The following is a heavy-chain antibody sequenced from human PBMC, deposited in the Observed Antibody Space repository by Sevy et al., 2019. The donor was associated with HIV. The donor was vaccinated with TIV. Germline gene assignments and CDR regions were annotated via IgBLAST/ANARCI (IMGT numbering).Heavy chain of an antibody. V-gene: IGHV3-30-3*01. CDR1: GFTFSSYA. D-gene: IGHD6-19*01. J-gene: IGHJ5*02. Sequence: GSLRLSCAASGFTFSSYAMHWVRQAPGKGLEWVAVISYDGSNKYYADSVKGRFTISRDNSKNTLYLQMNSLRAEDTAVYYCARDQSSGWLNWFDPWGQGTLVTVSS. CDR2: ISYDGSNK. CDR3: ARDQSSGWLNWFDP.